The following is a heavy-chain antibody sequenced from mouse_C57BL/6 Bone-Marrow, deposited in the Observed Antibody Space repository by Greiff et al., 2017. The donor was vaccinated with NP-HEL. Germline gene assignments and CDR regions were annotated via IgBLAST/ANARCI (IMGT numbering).Heavy chain of an antibody. D-gene: IGHD2-5*01. Sequence: VQLQQSGPVLVKPGASVKMSCKASGYTFTDYYMNWVKQSHGKSLEWIGVINPYNGGTSYNQKFKGKATLTVDKSSSTAYMELNSLTSEDSAVYYCARRYYSNPFAYWGQGTLVTVSA. J-gene: IGHJ3*01. CDR1: GYTFTDYY. CDR3: ARRYYSNPFAY. V-gene: IGHV1-19*01. CDR2: INPYNGGT.